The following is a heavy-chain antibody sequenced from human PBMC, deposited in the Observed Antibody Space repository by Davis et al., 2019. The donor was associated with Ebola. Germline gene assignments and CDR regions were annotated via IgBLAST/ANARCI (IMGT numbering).Heavy chain of an antibody. D-gene: IGHD1-26*01. J-gene: IGHJ6*02. CDR2: INADGSTT. V-gene: IGHV3-74*01. CDR3: ATWRYYNLGMDL. Sequence: PGGSLRLSCATSAFTFSTHWMHWVRQVPGTGLVWVSRINADGSTTNYADSVKGRFTISRDNAKNTLFLQMNSLRTEDTAVYYCATWRYYNLGMDLWGQGTTVTVSS. CDR1: AFTFSTHW.